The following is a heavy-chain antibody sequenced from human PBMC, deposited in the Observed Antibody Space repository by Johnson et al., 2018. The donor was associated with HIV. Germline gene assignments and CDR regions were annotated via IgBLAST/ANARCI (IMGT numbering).Heavy chain of an antibody. J-gene: IGHJ3*02. CDR3: ASSGYGGNDAFDI. CDR1: GFTFSSYW. CDR2: IKQDGSEK. V-gene: IGHV3-7*05. Sequence: VQLVESGGGLVQPGGSLRLSCAASGFTFSSYWMSWVRQAPGKGLEWVANIKQDGSEKYYVDSVKGRFTISRDNAKNSLYMQMNSLRAEDTAVYYCASSGYGGNDAFDIWGQGTMVTVSS. D-gene: IGHD4-23*01.